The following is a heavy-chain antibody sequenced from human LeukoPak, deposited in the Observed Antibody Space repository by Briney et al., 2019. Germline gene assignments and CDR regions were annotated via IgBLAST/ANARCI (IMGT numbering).Heavy chain of an antibody. J-gene: IGHJ4*02. CDR2: ISGSGGST. CDR1: GFTFSSYA. D-gene: IGHD4-17*01. Sequence: GGSLRLSCAASGFTFSSYAMSWVRQAPGKGLEWVSAISGSGGSTYYADSVKGRFTISRDNSKNTLYLQMNSLRAEDTAVYYCARDLIGGNLMTTVTTWDYWGQGTLVTVSS. CDR3: ARDLIGGNLMTTVTTWDY. V-gene: IGHV3-23*01.